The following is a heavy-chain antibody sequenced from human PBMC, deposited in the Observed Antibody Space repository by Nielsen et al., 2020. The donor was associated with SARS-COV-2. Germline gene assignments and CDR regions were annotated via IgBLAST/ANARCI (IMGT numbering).Heavy chain of an antibody. Sequence: GESLKISCAASGFTVSSNYMSWVRQAPGKGLEWVSVIYSGGSTYYADSVKGRFTISRDNSKNTLYLQMNSLRAEDTAVYYCARDRKQIMTTLYYYYGMDVWGQGTTVTVSS. CDR3: ARDRKQIMTTLYYYYGMDV. J-gene: IGHJ6*02. CDR2: IYSGGST. V-gene: IGHV3-53*05. D-gene: IGHD3-16*01. CDR1: GFTVSSNY.